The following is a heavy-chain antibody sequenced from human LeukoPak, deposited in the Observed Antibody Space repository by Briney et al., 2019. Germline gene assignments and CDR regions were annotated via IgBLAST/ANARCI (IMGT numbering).Heavy chain of an antibody. CDR2: INPNSGGT. V-gene: IGHV1-2*02. D-gene: IGHD6-6*01. CDR1: GYTFTGYY. Sequence: ASVKVSCKASGYTFTGYYMHWVRQAPGQGLEWMGWINPNSGGTNYAQKFQGRVTMTRDTSISTAYMELSRLRSDDTAVYYCARRIAARPEGSFDYWGQGTLVTVSS. J-gene: IGHJ4*02. CDR3: ARRIAARPEGSFDY.